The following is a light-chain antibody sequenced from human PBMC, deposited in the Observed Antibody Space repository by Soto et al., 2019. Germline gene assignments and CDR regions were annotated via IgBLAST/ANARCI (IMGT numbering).Light chain of an antibody. CDR2: EVF. V-gene: IGLV2-8*01. CDR3: SSYAGRETGV. CDR1: SNVIGAYNY. Sequence: QSALTQPPSASGSPGQSVTISCTGTSNVIGAYNYVSWYQQYPGKAPKLIIYEVFRRPSGVPDRFSGSKSGNTASLTVSGLQPEDEADYYCSSYAGRETGVFGTGTKVTVL. J-gene: IGLJ1*01.